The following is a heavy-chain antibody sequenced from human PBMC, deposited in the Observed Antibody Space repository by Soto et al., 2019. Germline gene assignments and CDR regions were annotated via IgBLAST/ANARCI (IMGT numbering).Heavy chain of an antibody. CDR3: ARDPTSGSYRRFAYDAFDI. Sequence: SETLSLTCTVSGGSISSYYWSWIRQPAGKGLEWIGRIYTSGSTNYNPSLKSRVTMSVDTSKNQFSLKLSSVTAADTAVYYCARDPTSGSYRRFAYDAFDIWGQGTMVTVSS. CDR2: IYTSGST. D-gene: IGHD1-26*01. CDR1: GGSISSYY. J-gene: IGHJ3*02. V-gene: IGHV4-4*07.